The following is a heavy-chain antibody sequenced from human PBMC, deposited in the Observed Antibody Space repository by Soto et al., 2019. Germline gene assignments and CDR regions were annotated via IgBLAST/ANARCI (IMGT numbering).Heavy chain of an antibody. CDR1: GFTVSSIH. CDR2: IYSGGKT. V-gene: IGHV3-66*01. CDR3: ARDDQSNHYFDY. J-gene: IGHJ4*02. Sequence: EVHLVESGGNLVQPGGSLRLSCAASGFTVSSIHMNWVRQAPGKGLEWVSIIYSGGKTYYADSVKGRFTIFRGNSENTLYLQMDNLRAEDTAVYYCARDDQSNHYFDYWGQGTLVTVSS.